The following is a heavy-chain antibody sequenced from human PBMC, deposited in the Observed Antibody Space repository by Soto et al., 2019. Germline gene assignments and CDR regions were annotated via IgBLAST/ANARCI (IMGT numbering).Heavy chain of an antibody. CDR2: IYYSGST. D-gene: IGHD3-22*01. CDR3: DRVVVTRNYYDSSGYSIVAFDI. Sequence: PSETLSLTCTVSGGSISSGDYYWSWIRQPPGKGLEWIVYIYYSGSTYYNPSLKRRFTISVDTSKNQFSLKLSSVTAADTAVYYCDRVVVTRNYYDSSGYSIVAFDIWGQGTMVTVSS. V-gene: IGHV4-30-4*01. J-gene: IGHJ3*02. CDR1: GGSISSGDYY.